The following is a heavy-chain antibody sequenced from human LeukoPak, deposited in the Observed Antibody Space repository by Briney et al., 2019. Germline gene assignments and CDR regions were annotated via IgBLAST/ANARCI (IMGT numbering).Heavy chain of an antibody. CDR3: ARGWRYCSGGSCYPSPLGDFDY. CDR2: IYYSGST. V-gene: IGHV4-59*08. J-gene: IGHJ4*02. Sequence: SETLSLTCTVSGGSISSYYWSWIRQPPGKGLVWIGYIYYSGSTNYNPSLKSRVTISVDTSKNQFSLKLSSVTAADTAVYYCARGWRYCSGGSCYPSPLGDFDYWGQGTLVTVSS. D-gene: IGHD2-15*01. CDR1: GGSISSYY.